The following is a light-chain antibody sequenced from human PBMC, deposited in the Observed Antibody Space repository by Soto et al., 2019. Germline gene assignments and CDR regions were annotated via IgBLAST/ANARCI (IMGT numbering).Light chain of an antibody. Sequence: EIVLTQSPATLSFSPGERATLSCRASQSVSSQLAWYQQKPGQAPRLLIYDAFNRATGIPARFSGSGSGTDFTLTISSLEPEDFAVYYCQQRTNWPLTFGGGTKVEIK. V-gene: IGKV3-11*01. J-gene: IGKJ4*01. CDR2: DAF. CDR3: QQRTNWPLT. CDR1: QSVSSQ.